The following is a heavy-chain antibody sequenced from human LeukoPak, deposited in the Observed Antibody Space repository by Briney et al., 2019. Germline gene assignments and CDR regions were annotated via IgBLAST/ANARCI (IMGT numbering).Heavy chain of an antibody. D-gene: IGHD5-24*01. J-gene: IGHJ4*02. Sequence: ASVNVSCKASGYTFTNYYIHWVRQAPGQGLEWMGIINPGGGSTTCAQKFQGRVTMTRDTSTNTVYMELSSLRSEGTAVYYCARRGDGYIANWGQGTLVTVSS. CDR3: ARRGDGYIAN. CDR2: INPGGGST. CDR1: GYTFTNYY. V-gene: IGHV1-46*03.